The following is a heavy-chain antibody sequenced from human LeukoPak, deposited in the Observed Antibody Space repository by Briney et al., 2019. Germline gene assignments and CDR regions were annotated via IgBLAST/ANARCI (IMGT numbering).Heavy chain of an antibody. J-gene: IGHJ4*02. V-gene: IGHV3-15*07. Sequence: PGGSLRLSCATSGFTVSSNYMNWVRQAPGKGLGWVGRIKPKTDGETTEYAAPVKDRFSISRDDSKSMMYLQMNSLKTEDTAVYYCITPLPYSAQGGQGTLVTVSS. D-gene: IGHD2-21*01. CDR3: ITPLPYSAQ. CDR2: IKPKTDGETT. CDR1: GFTVSSNY.